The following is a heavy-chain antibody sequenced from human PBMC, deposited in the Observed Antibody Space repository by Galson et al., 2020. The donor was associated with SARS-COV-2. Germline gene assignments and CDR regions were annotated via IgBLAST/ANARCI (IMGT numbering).Heavy chain of an antibody. Sequence: ESGPTLVKPTQTLTLTCTFSGFSLSTSGMCVSWIRQPPGKALEWLARIDWDDDKFYSTSLKTRLTISKDTSKNQVVLTMTNMDPVDTATYYCAGRWDKGGGATLGYFDLWGRGSLVVVPS. CDR1: GFSLSTSGMC. CDR2: IDWDDDK. J-gene: IGHJ2*01. CDR3: AGRWDKGGGATLGYFDL. V-gene: IGHV2-70*17. D-gene: IGHD2-21*01.